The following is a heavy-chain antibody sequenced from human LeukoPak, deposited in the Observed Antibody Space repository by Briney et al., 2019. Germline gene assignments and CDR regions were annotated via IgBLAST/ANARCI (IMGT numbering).Heavy chain of an antibody. J-gene: IGHJ4*02. CDR2: IIPIFGTA. CDR1: GGTFSSCA. V-gene: IGHV1-69*05. D-gene: IGHD3-22*01. CDR3: ARTYYYDSSGYHHLDY. Sequence: GASVKVSCKASGGTFSSCAISWVRQAPGQGLEWMGRIIPIFGTANYAQKFQGRVTITTDESTSTAYMELSSLRSEDTAVYYCARTYYYDSSGYHHLDYWGQGTLVTVSS.